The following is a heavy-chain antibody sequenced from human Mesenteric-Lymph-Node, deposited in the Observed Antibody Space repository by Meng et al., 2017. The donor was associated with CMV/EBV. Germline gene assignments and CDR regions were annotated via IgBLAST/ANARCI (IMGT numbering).Heavy chain of an antibody. Sequence: CTVYGRSHNRGGYYWSWIRQHPGKGLEWIGYIYYSGSTYYNPSLKSRVTISVDTSKDQFSLKLSSVTAADTAVYYCARELSSGALDWGQGTPVTVSS. CDR1: GRSHNRGGYY. CDR2: IYYSGST. V-gene: IGHV4-31*03. D-gene: IGHD2-15*01. J-gene: IGHJ4*02. CDR3: ARELSSGALD.